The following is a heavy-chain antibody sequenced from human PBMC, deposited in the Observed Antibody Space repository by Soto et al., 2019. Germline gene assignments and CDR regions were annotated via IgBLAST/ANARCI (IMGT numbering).Heavy chain of an antibody. CDR2: ITCDGSNK. CDR1: GFTFSDYY. V-gene: IGHV3-11*04. CDR3: AKDRLEWELLDLYGMDV. D-gene: IGHD1-26*01. J-gene: IGHJ6*02. Sequence: PGGSLRLSCAASGFTFSDYYMSWIRQAPGKGLEWVSYITCDGSNKYYADSVKGRFTISRDKSKNTLYLQMNSLRAEDTAVYYCAKDRLEWELLDLYGMDVWGQGTTVTVSS.